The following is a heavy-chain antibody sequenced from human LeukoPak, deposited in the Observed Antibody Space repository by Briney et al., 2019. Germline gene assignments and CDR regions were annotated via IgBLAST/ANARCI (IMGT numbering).Heavy chain of an antibody. CDR3: TCQPDIVAKISGYFDY. V-gene: IGHV3-15*01. D-gene: IGHD5-12*01. Sequence: GGSLRLSCAASGFTFSNAWMSWVRQAPGKGLEWVGRIKSKTDGGTTDYAAPVKGRFTISRDDSKNTLYLQMNSLKTEDTAVYYCTCQPDIVAKISGYFDYWGQGTLVTVSS. CDR1: GFTFSNAW. J-gene: IGHJ4*02. CDR2: IKSKTDGGTT.